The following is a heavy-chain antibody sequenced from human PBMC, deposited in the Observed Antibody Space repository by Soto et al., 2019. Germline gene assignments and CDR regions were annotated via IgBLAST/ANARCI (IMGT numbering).Heavy chain of an antibody. J-gene: IGHJ6*02. CDR1: GFTLSSYG. CDR3: AKDTRVIVVGPAAMMYYYGMDV. CDR2: ISYDGSNK. Sequence: QVQLVESGGGVVQPGRSLRLSCAASGFTLSSYGMHWVRQAPGKGLEWVAVISYDGSNKYYADSVKGRFTISRDNSKNTLYLQMNILRAQGTAVYYCAKDTRVIVVGPAAMMYYYGMDVWGQGTTVTVSS. V-gene: IGHV3-30*18. D-gene: IGHD2-2*01.